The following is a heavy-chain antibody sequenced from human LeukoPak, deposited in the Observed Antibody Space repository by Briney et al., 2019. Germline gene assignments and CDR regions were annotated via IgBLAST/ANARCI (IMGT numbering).Heavy chain of an antibody. J-gene: IGHJ6*03. Sequence: PGGSLRLSCSPSGFPFYNYAMSWVRQAPGKGLEWVSSISGGGDTTYYADSVKGRFTISRDTSQNTLFLQLNSLRAEDTAIYYCAKDAGDGGYNYYMHVWGKGTPVTVSS. CDR3: AKDAGDGGYNYYMHV. V-gene: IGHV3-23*01. CDR2: ISGGGDTT. D-gene: IGHD3-16*01. CDR1: GFPFYNYA.